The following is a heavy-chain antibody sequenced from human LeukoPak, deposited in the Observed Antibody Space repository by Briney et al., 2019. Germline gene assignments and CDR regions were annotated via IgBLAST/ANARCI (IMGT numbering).Heavy chain of an antibody. CDR3: AKDRYYYGSGSPLDWFDP. CDR2: ISGSGGST. J-gene: IGHJ5*02. Sequence: SCKASGGTFSSYAMSWVRQAPGKGLEWVSAISGSGGSTYYADSVKGRFTISRDNSKNTLYLQMNSLRAEDTAVYYCAKDRYYYGSGSPLDWFDPWGQGTLVTVSS. CDR1: GGTFSSYA. V-gene: IGHV3-23*01. D-gene: IGHD3-10*01.